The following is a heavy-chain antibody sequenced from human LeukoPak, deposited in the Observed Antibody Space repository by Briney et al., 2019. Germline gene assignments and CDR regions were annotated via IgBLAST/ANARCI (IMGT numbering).Heavy chain of an antibody. D-gene: IGHD2-2*01. V-gene: IGHV4-34*01. CDR1: GGSFSGYY. CDR2: INHSGST. J-gene: IGHJ4*02. Sequence: SETLSLTXAVYGGSFSGYYWSWIRQPPGKGLEWIGEINHSGSTNYNPSLKSRVTISVDTSKNQFSLKLSSVTAADTAVYYCARGKKLGYCSSTSCSRNLDYWGQGTLVTVSS. CDR3: ARGKKLGYCSSTSCSRNLDY.